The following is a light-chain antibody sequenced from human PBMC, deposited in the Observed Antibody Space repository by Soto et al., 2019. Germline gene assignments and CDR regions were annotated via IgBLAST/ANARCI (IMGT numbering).Light chain of an antibody. J-gene: IGKJ4*02. V-gene: IGKV3-20*01. Sequence: EIVLTQSPGTLSLSPGERATLSCRASQSVSSSFLAWYQQKPGQAPRLLIYGASRRATGIPDRFSGSGSGIDITLTSSRLEPEDVAVYYCQQYGSSPLTFGGGTKVEIK. CDR3: QQYGSSPLT. CDR2: GAS. CDR1: QSVSSSF.